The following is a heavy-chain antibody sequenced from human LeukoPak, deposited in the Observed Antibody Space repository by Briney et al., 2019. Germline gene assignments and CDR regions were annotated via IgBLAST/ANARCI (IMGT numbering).Heavy chain of an antibody. CDR2: IGIDGSTT. D-gene: IGHD1-26*01. CDR1: GFTFSSYW. J-gene: IGHJ4*02. V-gene: IGHV3-74*01. Sequence: GGSLRLSCVGSGFTFSSYWMHWVRQGPGKGLEWVSRIGIDGSTTTYADSVKGRFTISRDNAKNSLYLQMNSLRAEDTAVYYCAVGVGANYFDYWGQGTLVTVSS. CDR3: AVGVGANYFDY.